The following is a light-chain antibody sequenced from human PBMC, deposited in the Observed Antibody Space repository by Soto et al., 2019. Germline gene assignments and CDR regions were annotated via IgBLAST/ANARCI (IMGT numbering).Light chain of an antibody. Sequence: VMTQSPANMSVSPGERVTLSCRASQNVATYVAWYQQKRGQAPRLLIYASSTRATDIPATFSGSGSGTQFSLTISSLQSEDSAVYYCQQNDLWGLSFGGGTKVEI. CDR3: QQNDLWGLS. CDR1: QNVATY. V-gene: IGKV3D-15*01. J-gene: IGKJ4*01. CDR2: ASS.